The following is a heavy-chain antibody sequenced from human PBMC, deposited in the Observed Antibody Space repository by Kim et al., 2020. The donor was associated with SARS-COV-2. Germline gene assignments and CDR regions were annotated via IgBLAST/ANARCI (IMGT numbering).Heavy chain of an antibody. CDR3: ARAQIAVAAFVDY. D-gene: IGHD6-19*01. CDR2: INAGNGNT. V-gene: IGHV1-3*01. J-gene: IGHJ4*02. CDR1: GYTFTNYA. Sequence: ASVKVSCKASGYTFTNYAMHWVRQAPGQRLEWMGWINAGNGNTKYSQKFQGRVTITRDTSASTAYMELSSLRSEDTAVYYCARAQIAVAAFVDYWGQGTLVTVSS.